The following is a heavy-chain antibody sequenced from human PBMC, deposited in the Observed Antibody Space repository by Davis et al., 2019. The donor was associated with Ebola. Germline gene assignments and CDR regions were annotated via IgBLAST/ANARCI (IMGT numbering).Heavy chain of an antibody. CDR2: ISYAGSNK. D-gene: IGHD3-16*02. Sequence: GESLKISCAASGFTFGSYGLHWVRQAPGKGLEWVALISYAGSNKDYADSVKGRFTISRDNFRNTLYLEMSSLRAEDTAVYYCAKDPRRLYDYIWGSYRSYYFDNWGQGTLVTVSS. CDR1: GFTFGSYG. J-gene: IGHJ4*02. V-gene: IGHV3-30*18. CDR3: AKDPRRLYDYIWGSYRSYYFDN.